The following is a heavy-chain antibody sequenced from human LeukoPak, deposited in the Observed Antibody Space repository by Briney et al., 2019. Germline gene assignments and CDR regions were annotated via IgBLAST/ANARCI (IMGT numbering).Heavy chain of an antibody. D-gene: IGHD3-22*01. J-gene: IGHJ4*02. CDR2: IKDNTDGGTT. CDR1: GFTLSNGW. CDR3: VTDYFYVSSGTSYYFDY. Sequence: GGSLTLSCVASGFTLSNGWMSWVRQAPGKGLEWVGRIKDNTDGGTTDYAAPVKGRFTISRDDSRNTLYLQMNSLKTEDTAVYYCVTDYFYVSSGTSYYFDYWGQGTLVTVSS. V-gene: IGHV3-15*01.